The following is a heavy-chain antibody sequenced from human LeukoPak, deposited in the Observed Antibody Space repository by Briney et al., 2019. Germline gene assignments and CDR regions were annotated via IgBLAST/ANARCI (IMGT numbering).Heavy chain of an antibody. CDR2: INHSGST. CDR1: GGSFSGYY. V-gene: IGHV4-34*01. CDR3: ARGPRRDGYNFWQGPKYYFDY. Sequence: SETLSLTCAVYGGSFSGYYWSWIRQPPGKGLEWIGEINHSGSTNYNPSLKSRVTISVDTSKNQFSLKLSSVTAADTAVYYCARGPRRDGYNFWQGPKYYFDYWGQGTLVTVSS. J-gene: IGHJ4*02. D-gene: IGHD5-24*01.